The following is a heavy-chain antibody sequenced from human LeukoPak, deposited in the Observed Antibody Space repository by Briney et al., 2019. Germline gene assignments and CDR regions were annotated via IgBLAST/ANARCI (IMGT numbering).Heavy chain of an antibody. CDR2: MNPNSGNT. J-gene: IGHJ4*02. Sequence: APVKVSCKASGYTFTSYDINWVRQATGQGLEWMGWMNPNSGNTGYAQKFQGRVTMTRNTSISTAYMELSSLRSEDTAVYYCARAEAYYDFWSGSFRAIGYWGQGTLVTVSS. V-gene: IGHV1-8*01. CDR3: ARAEAYYDFWSGSFRAIGY. D-gene: IGHD3-3*01. CDR1: GYTFTSYD.